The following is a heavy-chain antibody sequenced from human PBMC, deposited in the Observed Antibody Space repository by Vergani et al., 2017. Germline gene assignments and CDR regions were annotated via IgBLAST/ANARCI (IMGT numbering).Heavy chain of an antibody. CDR2: IYYSGST. CDR3: ARDLGGGNSDY. D-gene: IGHD2-15*01. CDR1: GGSISNNNYY. J-gene: IGHJ4*02. V-gene: IGHV4-39*07. Sequence: QLQLQESGPGLVKPSETLSLTCTVSGGSISNNNYYWGWIRQPPGKGLEWIGSIYYSGSTYSTPSIKSRVTISVDTSKNQFSLRLSSVTAADTAVYYCARDLGGGNSDYWGQGTLVTVSS.